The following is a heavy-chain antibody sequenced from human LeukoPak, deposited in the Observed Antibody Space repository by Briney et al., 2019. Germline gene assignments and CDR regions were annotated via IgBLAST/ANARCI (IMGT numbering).Heavy chain of an antibody. CDR2: IKQDGSEK. CDR3: ARDKILGATHFDY. D-gene: IGHD1-26*01. Sequence: GGSLRLSCAASGFTFSTYWMSWVRQVPGKGLEWVANIKQDGSEKYYVDSVKGRFTISRDNAKTSLYLQMNSLRAEDTAVYYCARDKILGATHFDYWGQGTLVTVSS. V-gene: IGHV3-7*01. CDR1: GFTFSTYW. J-gene: IGHJ4*02.